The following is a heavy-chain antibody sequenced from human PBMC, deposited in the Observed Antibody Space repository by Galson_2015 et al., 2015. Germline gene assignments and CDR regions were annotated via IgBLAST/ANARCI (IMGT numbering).Heavy chain of an antibody. CDR2: ISSSSSYI. Sequence: SLRLSCAASGFTFSSYSMNWVRQAPGKGLEWVSSISSSSSYIYYADSVKGRFTISRDNAKNSLYLQMNSLRAEDTAVYYCAARGADIVVVVAATEFLDYWGQGTLVTVSS. J-gene: IGHJ4*02. CDR1: GFTFSSYS. D-gene: IGHD2-15*01. V-gene: IGHV3-21*01. CDR3: AARGADIVVVVAATEFLDY.